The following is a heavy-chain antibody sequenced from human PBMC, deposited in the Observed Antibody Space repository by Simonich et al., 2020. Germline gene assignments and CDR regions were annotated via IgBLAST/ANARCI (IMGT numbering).Heavy chain of an antibody. CDR2: ISWNSGSI. CDR1: GFTFSSYS. D-gene: IGHD2-8*01. CDR3: AKDGGYCTNGVCYYFDY. J-gene: IGHJ4*02. V-gene: IGHV3-9*01. Sequence: EVQLVASGGGLVKPGGSLRLSCAASGFTFSSYSMNWVRQAPGKGLEWVSGISWNSGSIGYADSVKGRFTISRDNAKNSLYLQMNSLRAEDTALYYCAKDGGYCTNGVCYYFDYWGQGTLVTVSS.